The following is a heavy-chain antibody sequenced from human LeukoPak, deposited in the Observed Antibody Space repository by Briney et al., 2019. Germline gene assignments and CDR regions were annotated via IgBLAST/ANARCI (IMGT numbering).Heavy chain of an antibody. Sequence: GGSLRLSSAASGFTFSSYAMSWVRQAPGKGLEWVSAISGSGGSTYYADSVKGRFTISRDNSKNTLYLQMSSLRAEDTAVYYCVKDDVGWYDYGMDVWGQGTTVTVSS. CDR3: VKDDVGWYDYGMDV. D-gene: IGHD6-19*01. J-gene: IGHJ6*02. CDR1: GFTFSSYA. V-gene: IGHV3-23*01. CDR2: ISGSGGST.